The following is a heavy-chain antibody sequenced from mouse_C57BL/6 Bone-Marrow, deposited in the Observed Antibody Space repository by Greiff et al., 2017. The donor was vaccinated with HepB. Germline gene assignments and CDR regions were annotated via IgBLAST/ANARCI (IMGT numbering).Heavy chain of an antibody. D-gene: IGHD1-1*01. CDR3: TPLLLPPFAY. V-gene: IGHV14-1*01. CDR1: GFNIKDYY. CDR2: IDPEDGDT. J-gene: IGHJ3*01. Sequence: VQLQQSGAELVRPGASVKLSCTASGFNIKDYYMHWVKQSPEQGLEWIGRIDPEDGDTEYAPQFQGKATMTADTSSNTAYLQLSSLTSEDTAVYYCTPLLLPPFAYWGQGTLVTVSA.